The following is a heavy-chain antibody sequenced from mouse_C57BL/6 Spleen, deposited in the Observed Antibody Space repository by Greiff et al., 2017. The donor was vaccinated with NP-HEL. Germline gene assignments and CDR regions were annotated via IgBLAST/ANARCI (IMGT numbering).Heavy chain of an antibody. CDR1: GFTFSSYA. D-gene: IGHD1-1*01. V-gene: IGHV5-4*01. CDR3: ARETDYYGSSYLFDY. Sequence: DVKLVESGGGLVKPGGSLKLSCAASGFTFSSYAMSWVRQTPEKRLEWVATISDGGSYTYYPDNVKGRFTISRDNAKNNLYLQMSHLKSEDTAMYYCARETDYYGSSYLFDYWGQGTTLTVSS. CDR2: ISDGGSYT. J-gene: IGHJ2*01.